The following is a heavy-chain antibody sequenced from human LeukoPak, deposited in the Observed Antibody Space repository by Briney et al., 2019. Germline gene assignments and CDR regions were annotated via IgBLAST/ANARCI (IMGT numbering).Heavy chain of an antibody. D-gene: IGHD1-26*01. CDR1: GGSISSHY. CDR3: ARGGYSGSPFDY. Sequence: SETLSLTCTVSGGSISSHYWSWIRQPPGKGLEWIGYIYYSGSTNYNPSLKSRVTISVDTSKNQFSLKLSSVTAADTAVYYCARGGYSGSPFDYWGQGTLVTVSS. J-gene: IGHJ4*02. CDR2: IYYSGST. V-gene: IGHV4-59*11.